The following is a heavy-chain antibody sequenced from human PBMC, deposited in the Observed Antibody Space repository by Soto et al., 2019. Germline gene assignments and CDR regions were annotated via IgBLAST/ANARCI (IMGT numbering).Heavy chain of an antibody. CDR2: VIPIFDVT. CDR3: ARDRDNSNWPNFDY. D-gene: IGHD6-13*01. V-gene: IGHV1-69*02. J-gene: IGHJ4*02. Sequence: QVQLVQSGSEVKKPGSSVKVSCKASGGTFSIYTISWVRQAPGQGLEWMGRVIPIFDVTSYAQRFQGRVTITADKSTTTAYMELSSLRSEDTAVYYCARDRDNSNWPNFDYWGLGTLVTVSS. CDR1: GGTFSIYT.